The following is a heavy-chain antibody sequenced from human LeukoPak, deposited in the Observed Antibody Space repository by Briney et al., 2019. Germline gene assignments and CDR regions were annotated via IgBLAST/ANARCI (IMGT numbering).Heavy chain of an antibody. Sequence: SETLSLTCTVSGGSISSSSYYGGWIRQPPGKGLEWIGSIYYSGSTYYNPSLKSRVTISVDTSKNQFSLKLSSVTAADTAVYYCARQGAGYSYARDYWGQGTLVTLSS. CDR3: ARQGAGYSYARDY. CDR2: IYYSGST. V-gene: IGHV4-39*01. D-gene: IGHD5-18*01. J-gene: IGHJ4*02. CDR1: GGSISSSSYY.